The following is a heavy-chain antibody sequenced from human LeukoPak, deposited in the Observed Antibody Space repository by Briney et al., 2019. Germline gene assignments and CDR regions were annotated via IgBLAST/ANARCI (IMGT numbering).Heavy chain of an antibody. D-gene: IGHD6-19*01. Sequence: ASETLSLTCAVYGGSFSGYYWSWLRQPPGKGLEWVGEINHSGSTNYNPSLKSRVTISVDTSKNQFSLKLSSVTAADTAVYYCARRASGYYMDVWGKGTTVTVSS. CDR1: GGSFSGYY. J-gene: IGHJ6*03. CDR2: INHSGST. V-gene: IGHV4-34*01. CDR3: ARRASGYYMDV.